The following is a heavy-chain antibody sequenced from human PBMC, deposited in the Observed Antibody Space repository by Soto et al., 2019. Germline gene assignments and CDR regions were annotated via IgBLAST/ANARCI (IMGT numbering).Heavy chain of an antibody. CDR3: TRSEKPIVVGSSFDY. CDR2: ISAYNGNT. J-gene: IGHJ4*02. Sequence: QVQLVQSGAEVKKPGASVKVSCKASGYTFTSYGISWVRQAPGQGLEWMGWISAYNGNTNYAQKLQGRVTMITDTSTNTAYMELRSLRSDDTAVYYCTRSEKPIVVGSSFDYWGQGTLVTVSS. V-gene: IGHV1-18*04. CDR1: GYTFTSYG. D-gene: IGHD3-22*01.